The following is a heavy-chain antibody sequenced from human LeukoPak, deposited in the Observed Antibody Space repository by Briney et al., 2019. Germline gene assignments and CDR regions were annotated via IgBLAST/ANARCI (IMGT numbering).Heavy chain of an antibody. V-gene: IGHV3-23*01. D-gene: IGHD3-16*02. CDR2: ISGSGGST. Sequence: GGSLRLSCAASGLTFSSYAMSWVRQAPGKGLEWVSAISGSGGSTYYADSVKGRFTISRDNSKNTLYLQMNSLRAEDTAVYYCAKEAYDYVWGSYRPSDYWGQGTLVTVSS. J-gene: IGHJ4*02. CDR1: GLTFSSYA. CDR3: AKEAYDYVWGSYRPSDY.